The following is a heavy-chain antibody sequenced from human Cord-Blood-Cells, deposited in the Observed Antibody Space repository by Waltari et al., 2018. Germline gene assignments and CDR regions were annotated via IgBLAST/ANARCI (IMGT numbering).Heavy chain of an antibody. CDR1: GGSFVGYY. CDR2: INHSGSP. Sequence: QLQLQPRAAALSKPSGTLSLTSAAYGGSFVGYYCSWTRHPPRQGLASLGEINHSGSPNYNPSLKSRVTISVDTSKNQFSLKLSSVTAADTAVYFCARGGSYIVVVPAAPDYYYYGMDVWGQGTTVTVSS. V-gene: IGHV4-34*01. J-gene: IGHJ6*02. CDR3: ARGGSYIVVVPAAPDYYYYGMDV. D-gene: IGHD2-2*01.